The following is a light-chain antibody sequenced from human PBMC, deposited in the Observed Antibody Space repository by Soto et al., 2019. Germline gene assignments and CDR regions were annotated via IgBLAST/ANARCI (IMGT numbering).Light chain of an antibody. CDR3: CSYAGSSLWM. CDR1: GSDIGNYNL. V-gene: IGLV2-23*02. CDR2: EVN. J-gene: IGLJ3*02. Sequence: QSALTQPAAVSGSLGQSITISCSGSGSDIGNYNLVSWYQQQPGKVPRLIIYEVNKGPSGVSNRFSGSKSGNTASLTISDLQPDDECLYYCCSYAGSSLWMFGGGTKGTVL.